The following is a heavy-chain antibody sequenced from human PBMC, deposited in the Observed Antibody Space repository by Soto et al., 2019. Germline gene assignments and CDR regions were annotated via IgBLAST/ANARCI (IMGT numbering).Heavy chain of an antibody. Sequence: GESLKLSCEGSGYTFISYWIAWVRQMTGKGLEWIGIIYPGDSDTRYIPSFQGQVTISADKSISTAYLQWSSLKASDTAVYYWAKTFFSASGSYRGWFDPWGQGTQVTVSS. J-gene: IGHJ5*02. CDR1: GYTFISYW. CDR3: AKTFFSASGSYRGWFDP. V-gene: IGHV5-51*01. CDR2: IYPGDSDT. D-gene: IGHD3-10*01.